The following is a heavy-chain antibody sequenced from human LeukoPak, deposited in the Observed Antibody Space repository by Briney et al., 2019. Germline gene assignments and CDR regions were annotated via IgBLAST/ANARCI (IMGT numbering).Heavy chain of an antibody. Sequence: SETLSLTCTVSGGSISSSSDYWGWIRQPPGKGLEWIGSIYYSGRTYYNPSLKSRVTISVDTSKNQFSLKLSSVTAADTAVYYCARGGLGYDILTGYYPIPYFDYWGQGTLVTVSS. CDR3: ARGGLGYDILTGYYPIPYFDY. J-gene: IGHJ4*02. CDR2: IYYSGRT. D-gene: IGHD3-9*01. CDR1: GGSISSSSDY. V-gene: IGHV4-39*01.